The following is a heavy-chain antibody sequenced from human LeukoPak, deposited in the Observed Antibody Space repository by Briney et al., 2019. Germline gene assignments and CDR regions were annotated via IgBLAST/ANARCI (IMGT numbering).Heavy chain of an antibody. D-gene: IGHD5-18*01. CDR2: ISAQHGQT. J-gene: IGHJ4*02. CDR3: ARDLRSRKGYSYGLDYYFDY. Sequence: ASVKVSCKTSGYSENFYGITWVRQVAGQGLEWMGWISAQHGQTEYAPNSQDRVTMTTDTSASTAYMELSSLRSEDMAVYYCARDLRSRKGYSYGLDYYFDYWGQGTLVTVSS. CDR1: GYSENFYG. V-gene: IGHV1-18*03.